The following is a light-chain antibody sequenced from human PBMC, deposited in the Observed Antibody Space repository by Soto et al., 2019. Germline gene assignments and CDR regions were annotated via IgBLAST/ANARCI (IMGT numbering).Light chain of an antibody. CDR1: QSVSNY. V-gene: IGKV3-11*01. Sequence: EIVLTQSPATLSLSPGERATLSCRASQSVSNYLAWYQQKPGQAPRLLIYDASNRATGIPARFSGSGSGTDFTLTISRLEPEDFAVYYCQQYGSSQITFGQGTRLEN. J-gene: IGKJ5*01. CDR3: QQYGSSQIT. CDR2: DAS.